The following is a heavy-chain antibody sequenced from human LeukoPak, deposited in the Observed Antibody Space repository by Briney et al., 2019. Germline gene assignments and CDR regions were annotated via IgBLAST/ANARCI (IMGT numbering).Heavy chain of an antibody. D-gene: IGHD2-21*01. Sequence: GTSLRLSCAASGFTFISYAIHWVRQAPGKGLEWVAVISFHGTDTFYADSVKGRFTISRDNSKNTLYLQMNSLRAEDTAVYYCAKVGDEYDFDYWGQGTLVTVSS. CDR3: AKVGDEYDFDY. CDR2: ISFHGTDT. J-gene: IGHJ4*02. CDR1: GFTFISYA. V-gene: IGHV3-30*04.